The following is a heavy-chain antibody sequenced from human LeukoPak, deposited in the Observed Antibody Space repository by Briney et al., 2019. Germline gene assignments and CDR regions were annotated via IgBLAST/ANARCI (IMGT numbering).Heavy chain of an antibody. D-gene: IGHD3-9*01. CDR2: INRGGVA. V-gene: IGHV3-53*01. CDR1: GSSVSSTC. CDR3: ARALQFFDWMN. Sequence: GGSLRLSCAASGSSVSSTCMSWVRQAPGKGLEWVSVINRGGVAYYADSVKGRFTISRDNSKNTLYLQMNSLRAEDTAVYYCARALQFFDWMNWGRGTLVTVSS. J-gene: IGHJ4*02.